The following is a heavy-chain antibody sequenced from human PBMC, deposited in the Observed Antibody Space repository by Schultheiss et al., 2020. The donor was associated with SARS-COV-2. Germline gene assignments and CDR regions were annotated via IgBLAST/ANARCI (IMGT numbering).Heavy chain of an antibody. CDR1: GGSISSYY. CDR2: IYYSGST. V-gene: IGHV4-59*01. D-gene: IGHD6-13*01. CDR3: ARGTPYSSSWTFDY. Sequence: SQTLSLTCTVSGGSISSYYWSWIRQPPGKGLEWIGYIYYSGSTNYNPSLKSRVTISVDTSKNQFSLKLSSVTAADTAVYYCARGTPYSSSWTFDYWGQGTLVTVSS. J-gene: IGHJ4*02.